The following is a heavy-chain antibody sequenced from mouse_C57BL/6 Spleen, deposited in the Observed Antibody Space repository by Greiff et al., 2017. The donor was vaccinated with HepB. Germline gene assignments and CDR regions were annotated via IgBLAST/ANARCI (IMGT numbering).Heavy chain of an antibody. D-gene: IGHD3-3*01. CDR2: INPSSGYT. CDR1: GYTFTSYT. Sequence: LQESGAELARPDASVKMSCKASGYTFTSYTMHWVKQRPGQGLEWIGYINPSSGYTKYNQKFKDKATLTADKSSSTAYMQLSSLTSEDSAVYYCARGDPMDYWGQGTSVTVSS. V-gene: IGHV1-4*01. CDR3: ARGDPMDY. J-gene: IGHJ4*01.